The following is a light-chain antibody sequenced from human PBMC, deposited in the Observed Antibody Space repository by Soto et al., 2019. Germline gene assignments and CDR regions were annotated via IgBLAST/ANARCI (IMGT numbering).Light chain of an antibody. V-gene: IGKV1-5*03. CDR3: QHYNSYSEFS. Sequence: DIQMTQSPSTLSASIGDRVTITCRASQSINSWLAWYQQKPGKAPKLLIYKASTLESGVPSRFSGSGSGTEFTLTISSLQPDDFATYYCQHYNSYSEFSFGPGTKVDIK. CDR2: KAS. J-gene: IGKJ3*01. CDR1: QSINSW.